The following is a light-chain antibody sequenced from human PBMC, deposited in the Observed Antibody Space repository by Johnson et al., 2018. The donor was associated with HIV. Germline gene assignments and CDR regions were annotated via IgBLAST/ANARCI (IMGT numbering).Light chain of an antibody. CDR1: SSNIGNNF. J-gene: IGLJ1*01. V-gene: IGLV1-51*01. CDR3: GTWDSSLRVGV. Sequence: QSVLTQPPSVSAAPGQKVTISCSGSSSNIGNNFVSWYQQLPGRAPKLLIYDNNKRPSGIPDRFSGSKSGTSATLGITGRQTGDEADYYCGTWDSSLRVGVFGTGTKVTVL. CDR2: DNN.